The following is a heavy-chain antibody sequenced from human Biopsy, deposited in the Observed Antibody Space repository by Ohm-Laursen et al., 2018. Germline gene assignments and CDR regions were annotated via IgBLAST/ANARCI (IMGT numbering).Heavy chain of an antibody. V-gene: IGHV3-74*01. CDR3: AKDLASGSGYYWYFDF. D-gene: IGHD3-22*01. J-gene: IGHJ2*01. Sequence: SLRLSCAASGFTFSNYYMHWVRQAPGKGLLWVSRIKRDGTTTDYAESVKGRFTISRDNAKNTLYLQMNSLRAEDTAIYYCAKDLASGSGYYWYFDFWGRGTLVTVSS. CDR1: GFTFSNYY. CDR2: IKRDGTTT.